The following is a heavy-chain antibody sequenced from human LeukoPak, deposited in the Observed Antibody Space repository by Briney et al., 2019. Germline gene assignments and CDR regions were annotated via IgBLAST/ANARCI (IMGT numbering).Heavy chain of an antibody. J-gene: IGHJ6*03. Sequence: SETLSLTCAVYGGSFSGYYWSWIRQPPGKGLEWIGEINHSGSTNYNPSLKCRVTISVDTSKNQFSLKLSSVTAADTAVYYCARLGSKRNYYYYYYMDVWGKGTTVTVSS. CDR2: INHSGST. CDR1: GGSFSGYY. CDR3: ARLGSKRNYYYYYYMDV. V-gene: IGHV4-34*01. D-gene: IGHD2-15*01.